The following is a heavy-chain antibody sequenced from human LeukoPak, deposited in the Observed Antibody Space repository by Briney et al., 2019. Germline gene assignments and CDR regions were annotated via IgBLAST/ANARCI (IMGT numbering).Heavy chain of an antibody. Sequence: SETLSLTCTVSGGSISSYYWNWIRQPPGKGLELIGYIYYSGSTNYNPSLKSRVTILVDTSKNPFSLKQNSVTAADTGVYYGAREISDWKYEGGKYYYYYMDVWGKGTTVTVSS. CDR3: AREISDWKYEGGKYYYYYMDV. J-gene: IGHJ6*03. D-gene: IGHD1-7*01. CDR2: IYYSGST. V-gene: IGHV4-59*01. CDR1: GGSISSYY.